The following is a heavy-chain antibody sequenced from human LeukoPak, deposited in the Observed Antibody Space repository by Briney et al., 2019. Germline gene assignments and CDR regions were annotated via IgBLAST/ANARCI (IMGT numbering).Heavy chain of an antibody. CDR3: ARGIAAAGDYYYYYMDV. D-gene: IGHD6-13*01. CDR1: GGSISSYY. CDR2: IYTSGST. V-gene: IGHV4-4*07. J-gene: IGHJ6*03. Sequence: SETLSLTCTVSGGSISSYYWSWIRQPAGKGLEWIGRIYTSGSTNYNPSLKSRVTMSVDTSKNQFSLKLSSVTAADTAVHYCARGIAAAGDYYYYYMDVWGKGTTVTVSS.